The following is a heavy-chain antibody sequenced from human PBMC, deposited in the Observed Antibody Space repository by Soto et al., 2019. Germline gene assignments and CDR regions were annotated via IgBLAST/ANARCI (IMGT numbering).Heavy chain of an antibody. CDR2: IYYSGST. CDR3: ARLGGYCSGTSCYGYYGMDV. D-gene: IGHD2-2*01. Sequence: PSETLSLTCTVSGGSLSSGAYYWSWIRQHPGKGLEWIGYIYYSGSTYYNPSLESRVTISVDTSKNQFSLKVSSVTAADTAVYYCARLGGYCSGTSCYGYYGMDVWGQGTTVTVSS. V-gene: IGHV4-30-4*08. CDR1: GGSLSSGAYY. J-gene: IGHJ6*02.